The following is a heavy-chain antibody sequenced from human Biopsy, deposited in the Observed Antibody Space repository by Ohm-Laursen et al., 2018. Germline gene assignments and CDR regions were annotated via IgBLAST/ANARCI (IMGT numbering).Heavy chain of an antibody. J-gene: IGHJ4*02. CDR1: GFTFNRSA. CDR3: ASRPNCGGDCSSGFDY. D-gene: IGHD2-21*02. V-gene: IGHV1-58*02. CDR2: IVVGGGNT. Sequence: SSVKVSCKASGFTFNRSAMQWVRQARGQRLEWIGWIVVGGGNTNYAQKFQERVTITRDMSTSTACMELSSLRSEDTAVYYCASRPNCGGDCSSGFDYWGQGTLVTVSS.